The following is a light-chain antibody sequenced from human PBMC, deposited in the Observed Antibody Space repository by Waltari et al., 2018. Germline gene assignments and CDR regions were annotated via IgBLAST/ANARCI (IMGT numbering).Light chain of an antibody. CDR3: QQYSRSPYT. CDR1: QSVTSNY. J-gene: IGKJ2*01. CDR2: AAS. V-gene: IGKV3-20*01. Sequence: VLTQSPGTLSLSPGERATLSCRASQSVTSNYLAWFQQKPGQAPRLLIYAASSRATGIPDRVSGSGSGTDFTLTITRLEPEDVAVYYCQQYSRSPYTFGQGTKLEIK.